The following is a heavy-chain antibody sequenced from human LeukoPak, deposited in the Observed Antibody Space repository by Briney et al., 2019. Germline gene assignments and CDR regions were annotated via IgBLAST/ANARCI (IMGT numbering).Heavy chain of an antibody. D-gene: IGHD3-10*01. Sequence: ASVKVSCKASGGTFSSYAISWVRQAPGKGLEWMGGFDPEDGKTIYAQKFQGRVTMTEDTSTDTAYMELSSLRSEDTAVYYCGGGDYWGQGTLVTVSS. CDR1: GGTFSSYA. CDR2: FDPEDGKT. J-gene: IGHJ4*02. CDR3: GGGDY. V-gene: IGHV1-24*01.